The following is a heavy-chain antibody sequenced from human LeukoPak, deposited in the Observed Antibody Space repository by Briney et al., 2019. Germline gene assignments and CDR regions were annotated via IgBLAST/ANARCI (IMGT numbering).Heavy chain of an antibody. V-gene: IGHV3-48*03. D-gene: IGHD7-27*01. CDR1: GFTFSSYE. J-gene: IGHJ3*02. CDR2: ISSSGSTI. CDR3: ASGTGIDAFDI. Sequence: PGGSLRLSCAASGFTFSSYEMNWVRQAPGKGLEWVSYISSSGSTIYYADSVKGRFTISRDNAKNSLYLQMKSLRDEDTAVYDCASGTGIDAFDIWGQGTMVTVSS.